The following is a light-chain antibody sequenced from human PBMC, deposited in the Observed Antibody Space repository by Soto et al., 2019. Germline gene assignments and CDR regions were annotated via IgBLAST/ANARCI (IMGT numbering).Light chain of an antibody. CDR3: SPYTTSSPYV. Sequence: QSALTQPASGSGSPGQSITISCTGTSSDVGGYKFVSWYQHHPGKAPKLMIYEVSNRPSGVSNRFSGSKSGNTASLTISGLQAEDEADYYYSPYTTSSPYVCATGTKVIV. J-gene: IGLJ1*01. CDR1: SSDVGGYKF. CDR2: EVS. V-gene: IGLV2-14*01.